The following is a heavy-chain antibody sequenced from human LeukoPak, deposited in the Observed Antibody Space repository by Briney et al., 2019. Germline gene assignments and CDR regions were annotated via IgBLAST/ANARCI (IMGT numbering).Heavy chain of an antibody. Sequence: KSSETLSLTCTVSGGSISSYYWSWIRQPAGKGLEWIGRIYTSGSTNYNPSLKSRVTMSVDTSKNQFSLKLSSVTAADTAVYYCAREWVDTAMVDDAFDIWGQGTMVTVSS. D-gene: IGHD5-18*01. CDR1: GGSISSYY. J-gene: IGHJ3*02. CDR3: AREWVDTAMVDDAFDI. V-gene: IGHV4-4*07. CDR2: IYTSGST.